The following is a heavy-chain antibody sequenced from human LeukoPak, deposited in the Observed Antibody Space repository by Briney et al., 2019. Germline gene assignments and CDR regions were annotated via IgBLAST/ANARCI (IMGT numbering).Heavy chain of an antibody. CDR2: ISGTVTT. J-gene: IGHJ4*02. D-gene: IGHD3-10*01. CDR1: GFLVSSYG. V-gene: IGHV3-23*01. Sequence: GESLRLSCASSGFLVSSYGMTWVRQAPGKGLEWVSSISGTVTTWYADSVRGRFTISRDNSKNTLYLQMNTLRAEDTAVYYCAKTRGPGAVHPDDWGQGTLVTDPS. CDR3: AKTRGPGAVHPDD.